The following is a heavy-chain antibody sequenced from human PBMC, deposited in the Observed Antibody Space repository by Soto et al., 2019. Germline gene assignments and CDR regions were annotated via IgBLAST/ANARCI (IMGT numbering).Heavy chain of an antibody. CDR3: AKDRRGGEYPAFDL. CDR2: IRGDGGAT. V-gene: IGHV3-23*01. D-gene: IGHD2-21*01. CDR1: GFTLSDYD. J-gene: IGHJ3*01. Sequence: DVHLLESGGGLVQLGGSLRLSCVASGFTLSDYDMGWVRQAPGKGLEWVSLIRGDGGATYYARSLEGRLTISRDTSENTLYLQMNSLRVEDTALYYCAKDRRGGEYPAFDLWGQGTLVTVSS.